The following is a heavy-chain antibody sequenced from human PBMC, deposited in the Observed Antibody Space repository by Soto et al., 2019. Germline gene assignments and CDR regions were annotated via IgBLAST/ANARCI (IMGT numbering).Heavy chain of an antibody. CDR3: ASWDGYNKYFFG. Sequence: GESLKLSCKVSGYSFTIYWIGWVRHMPGKGLEWMGIIYPGDSDTRYSPSFQGQVTISADKSISTAYLQMNSLRAEDTAVYYCASWDGYNKYFFGWGQGTLVTVSS. CDR1: GYSFTIYW. D-gene: IGHD4-4*01. V-gene: IGHV5-51*01. J-gene: IGHJ4*02. CDR2: IYPGDSDT.